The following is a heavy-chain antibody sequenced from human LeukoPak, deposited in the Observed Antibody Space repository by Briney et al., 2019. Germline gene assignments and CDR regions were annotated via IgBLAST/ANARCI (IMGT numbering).Heavy chain of an antibody. CDR1: GGSISSSNYY. Sequence: SETLSLTCTVSGGSISSSNYYWGWIRQPPGKGLEWIGNIDYNEITYYNPSLKSRVTISVDTSKNQFSLKLSSVTAADTAVYYCARDAGGYWGQGTLVTVSS. CDR3: ARDAGGY. V-gene: IGHV4-39*07. D-gene: IGHD1-26*01. J-gene: IGHJ4*02. CDR2: IDYNEIT.